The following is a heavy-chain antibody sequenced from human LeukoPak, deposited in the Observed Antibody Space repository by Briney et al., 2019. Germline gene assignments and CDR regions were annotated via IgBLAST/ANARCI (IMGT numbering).Heavy chain of an antibody. CDR1: GFTFSSYG. J-gene: IGHJ4*02. V-gene: IGHV3-30*02. CDR2: IRSDGSDK. CDR3: SIRPLSEVSY. Sequence: GGSLRLSCAASGFTFSSYGMHWVRQAPGKGLECVAFIRSDGSDKFYADSVKGRFTISRDDSKNTLYLQMNSLRAGDTAVYYCSIRPLSEVSYWGQGTLVTVSS.